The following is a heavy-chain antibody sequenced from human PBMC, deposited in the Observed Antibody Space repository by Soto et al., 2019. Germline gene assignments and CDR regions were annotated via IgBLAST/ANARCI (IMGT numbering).Heavy chain of an antibody. V-gene: IGHV3-74*01. D-gene: IGHD3-10*01. J-gene: IGHJ4*02. Sequence: EVQLVESGGGLVQPGGSLRLSCAASGFTFSSYWMHWVRQAPGKGLVWVSRIKSDGSNINYADSVKGRFTISRDNAKNTLDLQMNSLRAEDTAIYYCARGGVSGSGSFIQGDYWGQGTRVTVSS. CDR1: GFTFSSYW. CDR3: ARGGVSGSGSFIQGDY. CDR2: IKSDGSNI.